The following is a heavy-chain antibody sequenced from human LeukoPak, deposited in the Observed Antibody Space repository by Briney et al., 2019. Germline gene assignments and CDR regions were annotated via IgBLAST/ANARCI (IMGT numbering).Heavy chain of an antibody. J-gene: IGHJ4*02. D-gene: IGHD6-6*01. CDR1: GYTFTGYY. CDR2: INPNSGGT. CDR3: ARMGFRGIAARSGFDY. Sequence: ASVKVSCKASGYTFTGYYMHWVRQAPGQGLEWMGWINPNSGGTNYAQKFQGRVTMTRDTSISTAYMELSRLRSDDTAVYYCARMGFRGIAARSGFDYWGQGTLVTVSS. V-gene: IGHV1-2*02.